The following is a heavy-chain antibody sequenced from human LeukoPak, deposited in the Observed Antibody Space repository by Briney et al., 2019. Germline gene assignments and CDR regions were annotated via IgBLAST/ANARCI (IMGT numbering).Heavy chain of an antibody. J-gene: IGHJ4*02. CDR1: GFTFSSYA. CDR3: ARDHYGVDY. D-gene: IGHD4-17*01. V-gene: IGHV3-30*04. Sequence: GGSLRLSCAASGFTFSSYAMHWVRQAPGKGLEWVAVISYDGSNKYYADSVKGRFTISRDNSKNTLYLQMNSLRAEDTAVYYCARDHYGVDYWGQGTLVTVSS. CDR2: ISYDGSNK.